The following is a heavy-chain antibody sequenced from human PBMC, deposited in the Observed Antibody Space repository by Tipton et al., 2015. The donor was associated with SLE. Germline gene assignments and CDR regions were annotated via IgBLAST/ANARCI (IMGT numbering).Heavy chain of an antibody. V-gene: IGHV4-31*03. D-gene: IGHD1-26*01. J-gene: IGHJ6*02. CDR2: IYYSGST. CDR3: ARLNKVGAYYKYYYFYGMDV. CDR1: GDSISSGGFF. Sequence: GLVKPSETLSLTCTVSGDSISSGGFFWSWIRHLPGKGLEWVGYIYYSGSTSYNPSLKTRLSMSIDTSKNQFSLKLSSVTAADTAVYYCARLNKVGAYYKYYYFYGMDVWGQGTTVTVS.